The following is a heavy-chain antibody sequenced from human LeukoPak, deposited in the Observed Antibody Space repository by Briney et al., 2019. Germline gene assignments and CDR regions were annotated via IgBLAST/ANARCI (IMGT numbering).Heavy chain of an antibody. J-gene: IGHJ5*02. CDR3: ARHRIPVTGNWFDP. D-gene: IGHD6-19*01. Sequence: SETLSLTCTVSGDSISNADYYYWGWIRQPPGRGLEWVASIYHTGSTYYNPSLKSRVTISVETSKNQSYLKLTSVTAADTAVFYCARHRIPVTGNWFDPWGQGTLVTVSS. V-gene: IGHV4-39*01. CDR2: IYHTGST. CDR1: GDSISNADYYY.